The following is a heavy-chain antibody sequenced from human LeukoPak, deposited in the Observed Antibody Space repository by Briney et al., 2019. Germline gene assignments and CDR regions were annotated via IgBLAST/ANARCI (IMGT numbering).Heavy chain of an antibody. V-gene: IGHV3-33*01. D-gene: IGHD2-15*01. CDR2: VWHDGSNR. CDR3: VRDCGGGISHLFDS. CDR1: GFTFSSYA. Sequence: GRSLRLSCTAPGFTFSSYAIHWIRQAPGKGLEWVALVWHDGSNRYYADSVKGRFTISRDNSKNTVYLQMNSLRAADTPVYYCVRDCGGGISHLFDSWGQGTLVTVSS. J-gene: IGHJ4*02.